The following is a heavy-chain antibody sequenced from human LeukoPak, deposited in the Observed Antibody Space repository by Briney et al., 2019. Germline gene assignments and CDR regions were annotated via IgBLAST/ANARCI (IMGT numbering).Heavy chain of an antibody. V-gene: IGHV3-23*01. CDR2: LSGSGGST. CDR1: GFTFSYFG. Sequence: PGGSLRLSCAASGFTFSYFGMSWVRQAPGKGLEWVSALSGSGGSTYYADSVKGRFTISRDNSKNTLYLQMNSLRAEGTAVYYCARAKFSAYTGNPGARKTSYYMDVWGKGTTVTVSS. D-gene: IGHD1-26*01. J-gene: IGHJ6*03. CDR3: ARAKFSAYTGNPGARKTSYYMDV.